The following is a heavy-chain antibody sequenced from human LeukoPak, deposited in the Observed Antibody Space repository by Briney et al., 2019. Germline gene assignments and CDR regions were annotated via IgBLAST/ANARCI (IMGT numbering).Heavy chain of an antibody. CDR3: ARFRYSSGWYDMDV. J-gene: IGHJ6*03. D-gene: IGHD6-19*01. CDR2: INTYNGNT. CDR1: GYTFTNYG. V-gene: IGHV1-18*01. Sequence: ASVKVSCEASGYTFTNYGISWVRQAPGQGLEWMGWINTYNGNTNYAQKFQGRVTMTTDTSTSTAYMELRSLRSDDTAVYYCARFRYSSGWYDMDVWGKGTTVTVSS.